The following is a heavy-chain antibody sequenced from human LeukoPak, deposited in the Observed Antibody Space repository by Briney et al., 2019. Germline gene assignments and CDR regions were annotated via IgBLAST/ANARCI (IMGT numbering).Heavy chain of an antibody. V-gene: IGHV4-34*01. D-gene: IGHD1-26*01. Sequence: SETLSLTCAVYGESFSGYYWSWIRQPPGKGLEWIGEINHSGSTSYNPSLKSRVTISEDTSKKQFSLNLNSVTAADTAIYYCARAYSPVWNGSHSLFDPWGQGTLVTVSS. CDR1: GESFSGYY. CDR2: INHSGST. J-gene: IGHJ5*02. CDR3: ARAYSPVWNGSHSLFDP.